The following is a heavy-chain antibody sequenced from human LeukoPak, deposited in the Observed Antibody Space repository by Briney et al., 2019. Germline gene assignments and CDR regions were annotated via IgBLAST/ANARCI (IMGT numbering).Heavy chain of an antibody. CDR3: ARDPLRYLRVGHYDY. CDR1: GFTFSNSA. Sequence: GGSLRLSCAASGFTFSNSAMNWVRQVPGKGLEWVSSIDYDSSHIYYAASVRGRFTISRDNARNSVYLQMTSLRVEDTAVYYCARDPLRYLRVGHYDYWGQGTLVAVSS. J-gene: IGHJ4*02. V-gene: IGHV3-21*01. CDR2: IDYDSSHI. D-gene: IGHD3-9*01.